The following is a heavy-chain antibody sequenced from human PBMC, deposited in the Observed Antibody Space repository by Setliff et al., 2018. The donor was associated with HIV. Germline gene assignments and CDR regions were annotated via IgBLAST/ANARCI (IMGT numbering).Heavy chain of an antibody. V-gene: IGHV6-1*01. Sequence: SQTLSLTCAISGDSVSSNNAAWNWIRQSPLRGLEWLGRTYYRSKWYFDYAVSVKSRIIINPDTSKNQFSLHLNSVTPEDTAVYYCARANHGIAVAGKHYYYYYYMDVWGKGTTVTVSS. D-gene: IGHD6-19*01. CDR3: ARANHGIAVAGKHYYYYYYMDV. J-gene: IGHJ6*03. CDR1: GDSVSSNNAA. CDR2: TYYRSKWYF.